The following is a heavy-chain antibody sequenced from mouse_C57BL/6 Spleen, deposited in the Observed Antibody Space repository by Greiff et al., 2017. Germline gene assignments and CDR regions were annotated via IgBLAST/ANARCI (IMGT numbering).Heavy chain of an antibody. Sequence: QVQLKQSGAELVKPGASVKMSCKASGYTFTTYPIEWMKQNHGKSLEWIGNFHPYNDDTKYNEKFKGKATLTVEKSSSTYYLELSRLTSDDSAVYYCARSGYYDYGGFAYWGQGTLVTVSA. CDR3: ARSGYYDYGGFAY. CDR2: FHPYNDDT. CDR1: GYTFTTYP. J-gene: IGHJ3*01. V-gene: IGHV1-47*01. D-gene: IGHD2-4*01.